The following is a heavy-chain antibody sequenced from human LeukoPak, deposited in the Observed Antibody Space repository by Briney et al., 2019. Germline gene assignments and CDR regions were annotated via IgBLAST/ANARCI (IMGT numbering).Heavy chain of an antibody. V-gene: IGHV3-23*01. D-gene: IGHD2-2*01. Sequence: PGGSLRLSCAASGFTFSDYYMSWVRQAPGKGLEWVSAISGSGGSTYYADSVKGRFTISRDNSKNTLYLQMNSLRAEDTAVYYCAKDEVGYCSSTSCHGAFDIWGQGTMVTVSS. CDR3: AKDEVGYCSSTSCHGAFDI. CDR1: GFTFSDYY. CDR2: ISGSGGST. J-gene: IGHJ3*02.